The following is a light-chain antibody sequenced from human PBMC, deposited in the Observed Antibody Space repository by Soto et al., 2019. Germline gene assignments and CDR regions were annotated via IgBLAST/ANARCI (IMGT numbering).Light chain of an antibody. CDR3: CSYTTSNTRKKV. Sequence: QSVLAQPASVSGSPGQSITISCTGNSSDVGGYNYVSWYQQHPGKAPKFMIYDVSNRPSGVSNLFSGSKSGNRASLTISGLQAEDEADYYCCSYTTSNTRKKVFGTGTKVTVL. CDR2: DVS. J-gene: IGLJ1*01. V-gene: IGLV2-14*01. CDR1: SSDVGGYNY.